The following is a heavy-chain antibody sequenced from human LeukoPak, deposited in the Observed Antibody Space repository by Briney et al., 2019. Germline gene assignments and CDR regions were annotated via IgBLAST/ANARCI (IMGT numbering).Heavy chain of an antibody. J-gene: IGHJ4*02. CDR1: GDSVSSNSAA. CDR2: TYYRSKWYN. CDR3: AGGVGRSSPSLDY. Sequence: SQTLLLTCAISGDSVSSNSAAWNWIRQSPSRGLEWLGRTYYRSKWYNDYAVSVKSRITINPDTSKNQFSLQLNSVTPEDTAVYYCAGGVGRSSPSLDYWGQGTLVTVSS. V-gene: IGHV6-1*01. D-gene: IGHD6-6*01.